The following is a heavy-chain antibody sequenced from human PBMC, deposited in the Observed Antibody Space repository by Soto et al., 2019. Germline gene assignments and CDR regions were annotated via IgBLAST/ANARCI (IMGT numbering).Heavy chain of an antibody. CDR1: GFTFSSYA. J-gene: IGHJ4*02. D-gene: IGHD3-22*01. Sequence: GGSLRLSCAASGFTFSSYAMSWVRQAPGKGLEWVSAISGSGGSTYYADSVKGRFTISRDNSKNTPYLQMNSLRAADTAVYYCAKLRSTMIVVVMFDYWGQGTLVTVSS. CDR3: AKLRSTMIVVVMFDY. V-gene: IGHV3-23*01. CDR2: ISGSGGST.